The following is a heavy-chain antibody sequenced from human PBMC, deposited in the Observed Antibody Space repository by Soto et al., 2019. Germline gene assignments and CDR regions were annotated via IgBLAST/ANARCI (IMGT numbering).Heavy chain of an antibody. Sequence: QITLKESGPTLVKPTQTLTLTCTFSGFSLSTSGVGVGWIRQPPGKALEWLVLIYWDDDKRYSPSLKSRLTITKDTSKNQVVLTMTNMDPVDTATYYCAHRRYYYGSGSLNWFDPWGQGTLVTVSS. CDR3: AHRRYYYGSGSLNWFDP. D-gene: IGHD3-10*01. CDR1: GFSLSTSGVG. J-gene: IGHJ5*02. CDR2: IYWDDDK. V-gene: IGHV2-5*02.